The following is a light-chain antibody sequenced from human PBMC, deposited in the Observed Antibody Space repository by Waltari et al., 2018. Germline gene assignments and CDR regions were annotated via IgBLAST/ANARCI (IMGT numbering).Light chain of an antibody. Sequence: QSALTQPRSVSGSPGQSVTISCTGTSSDVGGYNYVSWYQQHPGKAPKRVIYDVSKRPSGVSDRFSGSKSGNTASLNISGLQAEDEADYYCCSYAYTYWVFGGGTKLTVL. V-gene: IGLV2-11*01. CDR2: DVS. J-gene: IGLJ3*02. CDR3: CSYAYTYWV. CDR1: SSDVGGYNY.